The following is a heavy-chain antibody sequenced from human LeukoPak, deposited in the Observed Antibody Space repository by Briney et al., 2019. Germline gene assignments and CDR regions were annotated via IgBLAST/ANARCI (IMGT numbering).Heavy chain of an antibody. V-gene: IGHV4-59*01. J-gene: IGHJ5*02. CDR3: ARGGYYGSGNDFRFDP. D-gene: IGHD3-10*01. Sequence: SETLPLTCTVSGGSISSYYWSWIRQPPGEGLEWIGYIYYSVSTNYNPSLKSRVTISVDTSKNQFSLKLSSVTAADTAVYYCARGGYYGSGNDFRFDPWGQGTLVTVSS. CDR2: IYYSVST. CDR1: GGSISSYY.